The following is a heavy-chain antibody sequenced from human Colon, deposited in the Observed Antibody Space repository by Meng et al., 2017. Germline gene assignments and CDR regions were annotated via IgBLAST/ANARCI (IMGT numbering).Heavy chain of an antibody. CDR3: TTDPNCSGGSCYSRTPRNI. V-gene: IGHV3-15*01. CDR1: GFTFSNAW. D-gene: IGHD2-15*01. J-gene: IGHJ4*01. CDR2: IKSKTDGGTT. Sequence: GESLKISCAASGFTFSNAWMSWVRQAPGKGLEWVGRIKSKTDGGTTDYAAPVKGRFTISRDDSKNTLYLQMNSLKTEDTAVYYCTTDPNCSGGSCYSRTPRNIWGQGTRVTGAS.